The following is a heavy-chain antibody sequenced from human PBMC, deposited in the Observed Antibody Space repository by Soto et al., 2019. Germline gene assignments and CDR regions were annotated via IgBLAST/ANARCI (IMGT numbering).Heavy chain of an antibody. D-gene: IGHD6-13*01. V-gene: IGHV1-69*08. CDR1: GGTFSSYT. J-gene: IGHJ4*02. CDR3: ARDSAAAPY. CDR2: IIPILGIA. Sequence: QVQLVQSGAEVKKPGSSVKVSCKASGGTFSSYTISWVRQAPGQGLEWMGRIIPILGIANYAQKFQGRVTTTTDKSTSTAYMDLNSRTSEDTAAYYCARDSAAAPYWGQGTLVTVSS.